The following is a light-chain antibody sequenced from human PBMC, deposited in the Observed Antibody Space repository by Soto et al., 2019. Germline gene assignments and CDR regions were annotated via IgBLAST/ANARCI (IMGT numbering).Light chain of an antibody. CDR1: SSNIGNNY. V-gene: IGLV1-51*01. CDR2: DNN. Sequence: QSVLTQSPSVSAAPGQKVTISCSGSSSNIGNNYVSWYQQLPRTAPKLLIYDNNKRPSGIPDRFSCSKSGTSGTLDITGLQTGDEADYYCATWDGSLPGEVVGGGTKLTVL. J-gene: IGLJ2*01. CDR3: ATWDGSLPGEV.